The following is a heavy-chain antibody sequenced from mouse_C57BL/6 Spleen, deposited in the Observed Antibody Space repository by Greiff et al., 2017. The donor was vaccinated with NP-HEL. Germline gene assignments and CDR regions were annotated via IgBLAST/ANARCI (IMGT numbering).Heavy chain of an antibody. D-gene: IGHD1-1*01. CDR1: GYTFTSYW. V-gene: IGHV1-64*01. CDR2: IHPNSGST. CDR3: ARSRTTVVAPFDY. J-gene: IGHJ2*01. Sequence: QVQLQQPGDELVKPGASVKLSCKASGYTFTSYWMHWVKQRPGQGLEWIGMIHPNSGSTNYNEKFKSKATLTVDKSSSTAYMQLSSLTSEDSAVYYCARSRTTVVAPFDYWGQGTTLTVSS.